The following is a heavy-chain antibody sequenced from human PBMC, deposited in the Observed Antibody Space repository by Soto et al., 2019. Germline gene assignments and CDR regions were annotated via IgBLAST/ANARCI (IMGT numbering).Heavy chain of an antibody. CDR2: ISGSGAAT. CDR3: AKQRPFSGYFYGMDV. J-gene: IGHJ6*02. V-gene: IGHV3-23*01. D-gene: IGHD3-10*01. CDR1: VFTFSSYS. Sequence: QTGGSLRLSCAASVFTFSSYSMSWVRQAPGKGLEWVSTISGSGAATYYADSVKGRFTISRDNSKNTLYLQMNSLRAEDTAVYYCAKQRPFSGYFYGMDVWGQGTTVTVSS.